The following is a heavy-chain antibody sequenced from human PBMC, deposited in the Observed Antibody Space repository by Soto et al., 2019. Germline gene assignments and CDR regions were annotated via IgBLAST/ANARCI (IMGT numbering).Heavy chain of an antibody. CDR3: AKEEVYYDSSGFYNDSYFFDY. Sequence: GGSLRLSCTASGFTFSSYGMHWVRQAPGKGLEWVAVISYDGSNKYYADSVKGRFTISRDNSKNTLYLQMNSLRAEDTAVYYSAKEEVYYDSSGFYNDSYFFDYRGEQSPFPVS. V-gene: IGHV3-30*18. CDR2: ISYDGSNK. J-gene: IGHJ4*02. CDR1: GFTFSSYG. D-gene: IGHD3-22*01.